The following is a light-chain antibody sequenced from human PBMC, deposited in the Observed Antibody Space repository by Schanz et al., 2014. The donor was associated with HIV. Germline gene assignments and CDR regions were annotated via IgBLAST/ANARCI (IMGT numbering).Light chain of an antibody. J-gene: IGLJ2*01. V-gene: IGLV1-44*01. CDR3: TSHGGPQV. Sequence: QSVLTQPPSASGTPGQRVTISCSGSTSNVGSRSVDWYQQFPGAAPKLLIYNTHLRPSGVTDRFSGSKSGTSASLTISGHQAEDEADYYCTSHGGPQVFGGGTKLTVL. CDR2: NTH. CDR1: TSNVGSRS.